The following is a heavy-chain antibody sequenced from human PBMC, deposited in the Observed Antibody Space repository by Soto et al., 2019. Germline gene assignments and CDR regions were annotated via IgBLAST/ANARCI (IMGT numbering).Heavy chain of an antibody. Sequence: SETLSLTCTVSGGSISSRDSYWGWIRQPPGKGLKWIGSFHYSGSTYYNPSLKSRVTISVDTSKNQLSLRVTSVTAADTAVYYCARGFGRSHFDYWGQGTLVTVSS. V-gene: IGHV4-39*01. J-gene: IGHJ4*02. CDR1: GGSISSRDSY. CDR2: FHYSGST. CDR3: ARGFGRSHFDY. D-gene: IGHD3-16*01.